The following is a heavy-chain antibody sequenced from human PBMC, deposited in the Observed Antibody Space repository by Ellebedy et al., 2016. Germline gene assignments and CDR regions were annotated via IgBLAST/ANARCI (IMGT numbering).Heavy chain of an antibody. CDR3: ARGPYCSGGSCLYNWFDP. D-gene: IGHD2-15*01. Sequence: SETLSLXXAVYGGPFSGYYWSWIRQPPGKGLEWIGEINHSGSTNYNPSLKSRVTISVDTSKNQFSLKLSSVTAADTAVYYCARGPYCSGGSCLYNWFDPWGQGTLVTVSS. J-gene: IGHJ5*02. V-gene: IGHV4-34*01. CDR1: GGPFSGYY. CDR2: INHSGST.